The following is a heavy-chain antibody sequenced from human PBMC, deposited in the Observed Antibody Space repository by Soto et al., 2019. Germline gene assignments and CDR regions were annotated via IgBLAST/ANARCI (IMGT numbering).Heavy chain of an antibody. D-gene: IGHD3-3*01. J-gene: IGHJ3*02. Sequence: GASVKVSCKASGYTFTSYGISWVRQAPGQGLEWMGWISAYNGNTNYAQKLQGRVTMTTDTSTSTAYMELRSLRSDDTAVYYCASSVGDFWSGYGAFDIWGQGTMVTVSS. CDR1: GYTFTSYG. V-gene: IGHV1-18*01. CDR2: ISAYNGNT. CDR3: ASSVGDFWSGYGAFDI.